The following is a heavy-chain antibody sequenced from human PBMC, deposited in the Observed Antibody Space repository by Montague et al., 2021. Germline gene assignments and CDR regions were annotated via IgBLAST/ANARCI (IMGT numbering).Heavy chain of an antibody. V-gene: IGHV4-34*01. D-gene: IGHD1-26*01. CDR2: VYLSGSA. CDR1: GGSFSGYC. CDR3: ARHKTGEGGFDV. J-gene: IGHJ6*02. Sequence: SETLSLTCVVYGGSFSGYCCCWIRQPPATGLERIGEVYLSGSAHYNPSLDSRVTLSKDTSNNQFSLMLNSVTAADTAAYYCARHKTGEGGFDVWGQGTTVTASS.